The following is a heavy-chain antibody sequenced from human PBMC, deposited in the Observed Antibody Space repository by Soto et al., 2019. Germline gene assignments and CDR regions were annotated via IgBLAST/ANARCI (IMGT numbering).Heavy chain of an antibody. V-gene: IGHV4-39*01. CDR2: IYYSGST. D-gene: IGHD2-2*02. Sequence: SETLSLTCTVSGGSISSSSYYWGWIRQPPGKGLEWIGSIYYSGSTYYNPSLKSRVTISVDTSKNQFSLKLSSVTAADTAVYYCARAYCSSTSCYIGTMDYYYMDVWGKGTTVTVSS. CDR1: GGSISSSSYY. CDR3: ARAYCSSTSCYIGTMDYYYMDV. J-gene: IGHJ6*03.